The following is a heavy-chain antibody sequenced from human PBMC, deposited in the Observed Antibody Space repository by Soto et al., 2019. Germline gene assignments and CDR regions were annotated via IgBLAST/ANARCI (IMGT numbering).Heavy chain of an antibody. CDR2: ISYDGSSK. J-gene: IGHJ6*02. CDR1: GFTFNTYD. CDR3: ANFFLAQGTMDV. D-gene: IGHD3-10*01. Sequence: PGGSLRLSCAASGFTFNTYDMHWVRQAPGKGLEWVSFISYDGSSKYYADSVRARFSISRDNSKNTLYLQMNFLTTEDTTVYYCANFFLAQGTMDVWGQGTTVTVSS. V-gene: IGHV3-30*18.